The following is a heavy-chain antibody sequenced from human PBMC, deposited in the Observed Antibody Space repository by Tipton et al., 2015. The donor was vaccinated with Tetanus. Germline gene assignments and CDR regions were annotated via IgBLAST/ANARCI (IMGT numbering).Heavy chain of an antibody. CDR1: GITVKDFA. CDR2: ISWNSNTI. J-gene: IGHJ4*02. D-gene: IGHD1-14*01. Sequence: LSLTCAGSGITVKDFAMHWVRQAPGKGLEWVSGISWNSNTIGYADSVKGRFTISRDNAKSSLYLQMNSLRPEDTAFYYCTKDVTPGGTDFWGQGTLVTVSS. CDR3: TKDVTPGGTDF. V-gene: IGHV3-9*01.